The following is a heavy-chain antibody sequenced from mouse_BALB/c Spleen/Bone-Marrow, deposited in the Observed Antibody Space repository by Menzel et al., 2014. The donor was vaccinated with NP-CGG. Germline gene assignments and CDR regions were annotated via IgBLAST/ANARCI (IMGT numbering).Heavy chain of an antibody. CDR2: IDPYDSET. V-gene: IGHV1-52*01. Sequence: QVQLKESGAELVRPGASVKLSCKASGYTFTSYWMNWVKQRPEQGLEWIGRIDPYDSETHYNQKFRDKAILTADKSSRIAFMQLSRLTSEDSAVYYCARSPDTYPSMDYWGQGTSVTVSS. CDR3: ARSPDTYPSMDY. CDR1: GYTFTSYW. J-gene: IGHJ4*01.